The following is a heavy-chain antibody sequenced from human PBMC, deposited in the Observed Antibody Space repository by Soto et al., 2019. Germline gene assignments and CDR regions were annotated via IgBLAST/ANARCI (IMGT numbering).Heavy chain of an antibody. CDR2: ISSSSSYI. CDR1: GFTFSSYS. D-gene: IGHD5-18*01. CDR3: ARAQIQLRSYGMDV. V-gene: IGHV3-21*01. J-gene: IGHJ6*02. Sequence: GSLRLSCAASGFTFSSYSINWVRQAPGKGLEWVSSISSSSSYIYYADSVKGRFTISRDNAKNSLYLQMNSLRAEDTAVYYCARAQIQLRSYGMDVWGQGTTVTVSS.